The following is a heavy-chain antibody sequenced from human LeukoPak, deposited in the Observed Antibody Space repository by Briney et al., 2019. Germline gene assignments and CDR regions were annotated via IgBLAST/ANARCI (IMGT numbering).Heavy chain of an antibody. J-gene: IGHJ5*02. CDR2: IYYRGST. CDR3: AILGTGSS. V-gene: IGHV4-39*01. Sequence: KTSETLSLTCTVSGGSISSSTYYWGWIRQPPGRGLEWIGTIYYRGSTCYNPSLKSRVTISVDTSNNQFSLRLSSVTAADTAVYYCAILGTGSSWGQGTLVTVSS. D-gene: IGHD3-10*01. CDR1: GGSISSSTYY.